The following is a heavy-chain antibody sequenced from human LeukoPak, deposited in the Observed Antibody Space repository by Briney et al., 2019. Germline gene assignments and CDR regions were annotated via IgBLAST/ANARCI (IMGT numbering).Heavy chain of an antibody. J-gene: IGHJ4*02. CDR1: GFTFSSYD. V-gene: IGHV3-13*01. CDR3: ATLGAYDFWSGYYTGFIDY. Sequence: GSLRLSCAASGFTFSSYDMHWVRQATGKGLEWVSAIGTAGDTYYPGSVKGRFTISGDNSKNTLYLQMNSLRAEDTAVYYCATLGAYDFWSGYYTGFIDYWGQGTLVTVSS. CDR2: IGTAGDT. D-gene: IGHD3-3*01.